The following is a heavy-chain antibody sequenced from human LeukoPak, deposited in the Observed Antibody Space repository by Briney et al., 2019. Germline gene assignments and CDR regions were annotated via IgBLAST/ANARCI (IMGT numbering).Heavy chain of an antibody. Sequence: GGSLRLSCAAAGFTFSDHYMTWIRQAPGKALEWVSYISPDGTTSYYADSLKGRFTVSRDNSKNTLYLQMNSLRAEDTAVYYCARGPRVRLVKRNYYYFDYWGQGTLVTVSS. J-gene: IGHJ4*02. V-gene: IGHV3-11*04. CDR3: ARGPRVRLVKRNYYYFDY. D-gene: IGHD6-19*01. CDR2: ISPDGTTS. CDR1: GFTFSDHY.